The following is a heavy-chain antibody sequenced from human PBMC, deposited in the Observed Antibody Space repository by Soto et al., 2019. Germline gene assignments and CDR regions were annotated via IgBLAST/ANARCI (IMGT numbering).Heavy chain of an antibody. D-gene: IGHD5-18*01. CDR2: ISYDGSNK. CDR1: GLTFSSYG. J-gene: IGHJ6*02. CDR3: AKDQNIQLWPRYYYYGMDV. V-gene: IGHV3-30*18. Sequence: GGSLRLSCAASGLTFSSYGMHWVRQAPGKGLEWVAVISYDGSNKYYADSVKGRFTISRDNSKNTLYLQMNSLRAEDTAVYYCAKDQNIQLWPRYYYYGMDVWGQGTTVTVSS.